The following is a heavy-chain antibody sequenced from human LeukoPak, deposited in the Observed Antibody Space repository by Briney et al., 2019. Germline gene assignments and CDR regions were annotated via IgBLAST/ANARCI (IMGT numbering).Heavy chain of an antibody. Sequence: GASVKVSCKASGYTFTSYGISWVRQAPGQGLEWMGGIIPIFGTANYAQKFQGRVTITADESTSTAYMELSSLRSEDTAVYYCACQVGVVVVPAAINWFDPWGQGTLVTVSS. CDR2: IIPIFGTA. CDR3: ACQVGVVVVPAAINWFDP. D-gene: IGHD2-2*02. V-gene: IGHV1-69*13. CDR1: GYTFTSYG. J-gene: IGHJ5*02.